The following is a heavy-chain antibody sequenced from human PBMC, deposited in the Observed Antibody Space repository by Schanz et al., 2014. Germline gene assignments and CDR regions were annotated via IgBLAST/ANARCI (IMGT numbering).Heavy chain of an antibody. J-gene: IGHJ4*02. Sequence: QVQLVQSGGEVKKPGASATVSCKASGYTFNNHGISWVRQAPGQGLEWMGWISVYHGHTNYAEKVHGRVTMTRDTSTSTVNMELSSLRSEDTAVYYCARGGFFDSTSFDSWGQGTLVTVSS. CDR1: GYTFNNHG. V-gene: IGHV1-18*01. CDR3: ARGGFFDSTSFDS. CDR2: ISVYHGHT. D-gene: IGHD2-2*01.